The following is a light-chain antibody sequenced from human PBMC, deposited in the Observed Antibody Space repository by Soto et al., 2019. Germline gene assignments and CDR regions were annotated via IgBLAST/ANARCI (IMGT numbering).Light chain of an antibody. V-gene: IGLV2-14*01. J-gene: IGLJ1*01. CDR3: RSQTISNTFTFV. CDR1: RRDVGGYNY. CDR2: EVT. Sequence: QSVLTQPASVTGSPGQSITISCTGTRRDVGGYNYVSWYQQYPGKSPKLLIYEVTHRPSGVSNRFSGSKSGNTASLTISGIQAEDEADYYCRSQTISNTFTFVFAEGTKVTVL.